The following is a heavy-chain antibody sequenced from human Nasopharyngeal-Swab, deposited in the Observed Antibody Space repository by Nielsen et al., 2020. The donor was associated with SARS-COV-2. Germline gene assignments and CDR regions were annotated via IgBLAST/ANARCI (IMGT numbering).Heavy chain of an antibody. J-gene: IGHJ6*02. V-gene: IGHV3-21*01. D-gene: IGHD3-3*01. CDR1: GFTFNNYN. CDR3: ARDGLDYDFWSAYFMDV. CDR2: ISSSSSYI. Sequence: GEYMKISCADSGFTFNNYNFNWVRQAPGKGLEWVSSISSSSSYIYYADSVKGRFTISRDNAKNSLYLQMNSLRAEDTAVYYCARDGLDYDFWSAYFMDVWGQGTTVTVSS.